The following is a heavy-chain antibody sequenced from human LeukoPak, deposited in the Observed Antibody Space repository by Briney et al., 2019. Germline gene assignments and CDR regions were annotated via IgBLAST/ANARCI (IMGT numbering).Heavy chain of an antibody. D-gene: IGHD3-3*01. Sequence: ASVKVSCKASGYTFTSYDINWVRQATGQGLEWMGWMNPNSGNTGYAQKFQGRVTMTRNTSISTAYMELSSLRSEDTAVYYCARRPLYDFWSGYYGTYYYYGMDVWGQGTTVTVSS. CDR3: ARRPLYDFWSGYYGTYYYYGMDV. J-gene: IGHJ6*02. CDR1: GYTFTSYD. CDR2: MNPNSGNT. V-gene: IGHV1-8*01.